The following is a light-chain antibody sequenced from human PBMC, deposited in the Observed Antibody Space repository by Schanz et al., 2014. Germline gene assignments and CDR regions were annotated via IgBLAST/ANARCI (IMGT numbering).Light chain of an antibody. CDR1: QSVISSS. Sequence: EIVLTQSPGTLSLSPGGRATLSCRASQSVISSSLAWYQQKVGQAPRLLIYGASRRATGIPDRFSGSGSGTDFTLTISSLEPEDFAVYYCQHRSNWRYTFGQGTKLEI. J-gene: IGKJ2*01. V-gene: IGKV3D-20*02. CDR2: GAS. CDR3: QHRSNWRYT.